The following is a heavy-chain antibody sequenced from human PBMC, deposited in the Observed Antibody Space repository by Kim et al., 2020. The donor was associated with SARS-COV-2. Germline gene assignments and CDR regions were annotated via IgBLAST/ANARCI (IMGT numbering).Heavy chain of an antibody. D-gene: IGHD6-19*01. V-gene: IGHV3-74*03. CDR1: GFTFSSYW. CDR2: INTDGTST. Sequence: GGSLRLSCAASGFTFSSYWMHWVRQAPGKGLVWVSRINTDGTSTTYADSVKGRFTISRDNAKSTLYLQMSSLTAEDAAVYYCVRTWGFTSDWDWGQGTLVTVSS. CDR3: VRTWGFTSDWD. J-gene: IGHJ4*02.